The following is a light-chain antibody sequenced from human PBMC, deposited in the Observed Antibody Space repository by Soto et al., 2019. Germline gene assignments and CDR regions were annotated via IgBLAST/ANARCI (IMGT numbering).Light chain of an antibody. CDR2: DVT. Sequence: QSALTQPASVSGSPGQSITISCTGTDSDVGGYNYVSWYQQYPGKAPKMMIYDVTYRPPGISNRFSGSKSGNTASLTISGLQADDEADYYCSSYAGNSTLVFGSGTKLTVL. CDR1: DSDVGGYNY. CDR3: SSYAGNSTLV. V-gene: IGLV2-14*03. J-gene: IGLJ1*01.